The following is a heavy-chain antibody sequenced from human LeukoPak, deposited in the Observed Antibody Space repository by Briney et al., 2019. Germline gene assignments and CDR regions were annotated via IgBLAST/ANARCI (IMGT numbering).Heavy chain of an antibody. CDR1: GGSISRGSYF. D-gene: IGHD2-21*01. J-gene: IGHJ4*02. CDR2: FYTSATP. Sequence: PSETLTLTCTVSGGSISRGSYFWSWIRQPAGKGLEWIGRFYTSATPNYNPSLKSRVTISVDTSRNQFSLKLSSVTAADTAVYYCARGGIPDYWGQGILVTVSS. V-gene: IGHV4-61*02. CDR3: ARGGIPDY.